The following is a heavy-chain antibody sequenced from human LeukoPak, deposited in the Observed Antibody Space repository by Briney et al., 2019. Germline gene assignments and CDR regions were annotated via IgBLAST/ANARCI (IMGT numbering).Heavy chain of an antibody. D-gene: IGHD5-12*01. J-gene: IGHJ6*02. V-gene: IGHV4-34*01. CDR2: INHSGST. Sequence: SETLSLTCAVYGGSFSGYYWSWIRQPPGKGLEWIGEINHSGSTNYNPSLKSRVTISVDTSKNQFSLKLSSVTAADTAVYYCAEGGYEARNTRPRGYYYYGMDVWGQGTTVTVSS. CDR3: AEGGYEARNTRPRGYYYYGMDV. CDR1: GGSFSGYY.